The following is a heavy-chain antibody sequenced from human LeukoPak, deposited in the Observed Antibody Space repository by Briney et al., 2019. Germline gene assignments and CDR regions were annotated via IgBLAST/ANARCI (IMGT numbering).Heavy chain of an antibody. CDR2: IYHSGST. D-gene: IGHD1-26*01. V-gene: IGHV4-4*02. CDR3: ARDQVVGATWSSYGMDV. J-gene: IGHJ6*02. Sequence: SETLSLTCAVSGGSISSSNWWGWVRQPPGKGLEWIGEIYHSGSTNYNPSLKSRVTISVDKSKNQFSLKLSSVTAADTAVYYCARDQVVGATWSSYGMDVWGQGTTVTVSS. CDR1: GGSISSSNW.